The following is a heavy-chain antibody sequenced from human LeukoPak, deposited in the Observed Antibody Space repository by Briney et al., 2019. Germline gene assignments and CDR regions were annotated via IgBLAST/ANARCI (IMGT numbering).Heavy chain of an antibody. D-gene: IGHD1-1*01. V-gene: IGHV1-18*01. J-gene: IGHJ4*02. CDR3: ARDQLEPLFFDY. CDR2: ISAYNGNT. Sequence: ASVKVSCKASGYTFTSYGISWVRQAPGQGLEWMGWISAYNGNTNYAQKLQGRVTMTTDTSTSTAYMELRSLRSDDAAVYYCARDQLEPLFFDYWGQGTLVTVSS. CDR1: GYTFTSYG.